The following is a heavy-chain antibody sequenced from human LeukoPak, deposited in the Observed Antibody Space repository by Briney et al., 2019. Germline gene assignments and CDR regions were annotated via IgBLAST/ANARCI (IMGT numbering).Heavy chain of an antibody. CDR2: ISYDGSNK. CDR1: GFTFSSYG. J-gene: IGHJ4*02. Sequence: PGRSLRLSCAASGFTFSSYGMYWVRQAPGKGLEWVALISYDGSNKYYADSVKGRFTISRDNSKNTLYPQMNSLRAEDTAVYYCAKDEIGAVAGLIDYWGQGTLVTVSS. V-gene: IGHV3-30*18. CDR3: AKDEIGAVAGLIDY. D-gene: IGHD6-19*01.